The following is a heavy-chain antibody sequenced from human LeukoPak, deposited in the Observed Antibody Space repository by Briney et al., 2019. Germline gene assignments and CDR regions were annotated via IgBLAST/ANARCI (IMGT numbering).Heavy chain of an antibody. CDR2: IYYSGST. D-gene: IGHD3-16*02. CDR3: ARVSDYVWGSYRYFDY. V-gene: IGHV4-59*01. J-gene: IGHJ4*02. CDR1: GGSISSYY. Sequence: SETLSLTCTVSGGSISSYYWSWIRQPPGKGLEWIGYIYYSGSTNYNPSLKSRVTISVGTSKNQFSLKLSSVTAADTAVYYCARVSDYVWGSYRYFDYWGQGTLVTVSS.